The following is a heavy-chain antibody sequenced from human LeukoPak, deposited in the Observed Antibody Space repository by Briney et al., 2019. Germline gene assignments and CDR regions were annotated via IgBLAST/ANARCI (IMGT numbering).Heavy chain of an antibody. CDR1: GITFSRYS. Sequence: RAGGSLRLSCAASGITFSRYSMNWVRQAPGKGLEWVSYISSSSSTIYYADSVKGRFTISRDNAKNSLYLQMNSLRAEDTAVYYCARDLGSSTGDYYYYYMDVWGKGTTVTVSS. V-gene: IGHV3-48*01. D-gene: IGHD6-6*01. CDR3: ARDLGSSTGDYYYYYMDV. CDR2: ISSSSSTI. J-gene: IGHJ6*03.